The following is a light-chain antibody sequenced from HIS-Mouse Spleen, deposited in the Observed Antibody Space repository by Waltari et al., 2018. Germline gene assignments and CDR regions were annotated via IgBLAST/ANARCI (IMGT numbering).Light chain of an antibody. CDR3: QQYNSYSLT. CDR1: QSISSW. V-gene: IGKV1-5*03. Sequence: DIQIPESPSTLSSSVVDIVSFTCRVSQSISSWLAWYQQRRGKAPKLLIYKASSLESGVPSRFSGSGSGTEFTLTISSLQPDDFATYYCQQYNSYSLTFGGGTKVEIK. CDR2: KAS. J-gene: IGKJ4*01.